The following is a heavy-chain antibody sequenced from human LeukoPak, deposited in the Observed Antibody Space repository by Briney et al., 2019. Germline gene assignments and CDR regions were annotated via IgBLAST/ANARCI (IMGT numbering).Heavy chain of an antibody. J-gene: IGHJ4*02. CDR2: IYYSGST. Sequence: PSETLSLTCTVSGGSISSYYWSWIRQPPGKGLEWIGYIYYSGSTNYNPSLKSRVTISVDTSKNQFSLKLSSVTAADTAVYHCSGGYSYGLVDYWGQGTLVTVSS. CDR3: SGGYSYGLVDY. CDR1: GGSISSYY. D-gene: IGHD5-18*01. V-gene: IGHV4-59*08.